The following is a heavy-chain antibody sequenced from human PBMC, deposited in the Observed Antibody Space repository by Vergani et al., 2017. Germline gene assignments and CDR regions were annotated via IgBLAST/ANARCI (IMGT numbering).Heavy chain of an antibody. J-gene: IGHJ4*02. CDR3: ARDYGSGRGTRREYYFDY. Sequence: VQLVESGAEVKKPGASVKVSCKASGYTFTGYYMHWVRQAPGQGLEWMGWINPNSGGTNYAQKLQGRVTMTTDTSTSTAYMELRSLRSDDTAVYYCARDYGSGRGTRREYYFDYWGQGTLVTVSS. V-gene: IGHV1-2*02. CDR2: INPNSGGT. D-gene: IGHD3-10*01. CDR1: GYTFTGYY.